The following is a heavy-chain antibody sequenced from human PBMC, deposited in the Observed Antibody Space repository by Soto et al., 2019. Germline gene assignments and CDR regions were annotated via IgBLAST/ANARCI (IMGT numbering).Heavy chain of an antibody. V-gene: IGHV1-69*12. CDR2: IIPIFGTA. CDR3: ARDLVAGPRRDWYFDL. D-gene: IGHD6-19*01. Sequence: QVQLVQSGAEVKKPGSSVKVSCKASGGTFSSYAISWVRQAPGQGLEWMGGIIPIFGTANYAQKFQGRVTISADESTSTAYMELSSLRSEDTAVYYCARDLVAGPRRDWYFDLWGRGTLVTVSS. CDR1: GGTFSSYA. J-gene: IGHJ2*01.